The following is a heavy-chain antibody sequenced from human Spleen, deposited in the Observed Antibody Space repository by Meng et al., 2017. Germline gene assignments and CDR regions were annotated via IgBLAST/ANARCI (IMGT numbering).Heavy chain of an antibody. Sequence: GGSLRLSCAASGFPFSSHNMNWVRQAPGKGLEWVSSISLSSSYIYYADSVKGRFTISRDNAKNSLYLQMNSLRAEDTGVYYCARDLWVAGYSGRYLDLWGQGTVVTVSS. J-gene: IGHJ4*02. CDR3: ARDLWVAGYSGRYLDL. V-gene: IGHV3-21*01. CDR1: GFPFSSHN. CDR2: ISLSSSYI. D-gene: IGHD5-12*01.